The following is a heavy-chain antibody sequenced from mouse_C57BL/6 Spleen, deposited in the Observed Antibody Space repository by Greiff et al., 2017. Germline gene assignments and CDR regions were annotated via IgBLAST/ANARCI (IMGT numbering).Heavy chain of an antibody. CDR2: IDPSDSYT. D-gene: IGHD2-3*01. V-gene: IGHV1-69*01. CDR1: GYTFTSYW. CDR3: ARWDDGYYEAMDY. Sequence: VQLQESGAELVMPGASVKLSCKASGYTFTSYWMHWVKPRPGQGLEWIGEIDPSDSYTNYNQKFKGKSTLTVDKSSSTAYMQLSSLTSEDSAVYYCARWDDGYYEAMDYWGQGTSVTVSS. J-gene: IGHJ4*01.